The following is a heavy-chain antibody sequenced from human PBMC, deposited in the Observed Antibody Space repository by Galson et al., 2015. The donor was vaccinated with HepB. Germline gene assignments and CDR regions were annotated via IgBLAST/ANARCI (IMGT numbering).Heavy chain of an antibody. CDR3: VRDFDGPSDY. D-gene: IGHD3-9*01. J-gene: IGHJ4*02. Sequence: SLRLSCAASGFYFTPYWMSWVRQAPAKGLEWEANTDPLGSEIYYVDSVKGRFTISRDNSKNSLYLQMNNLRGEDTAVYYCVRDFDGPSDYWGQGTLVTVAS. CDR1: GFYFTPYW. CDR2: TDPLGSEI. V-gene: IGHV3-7*01.